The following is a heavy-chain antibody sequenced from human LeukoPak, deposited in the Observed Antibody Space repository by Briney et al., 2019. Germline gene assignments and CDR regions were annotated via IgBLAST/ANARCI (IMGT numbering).Heavy chain of an antibody. D-gene: IGHD1-1*01. V-gene: IGHV3-74*01. Sequence: PGGSLRLSCAASGFTFSSYWMHWVRQAPGKGPVWVSRVDVHGQGTAYADSVKGRFTISRDNAKNSLYLQMNSLTAGDTAVYYCARGPPRGKYYYMDVWGKGTTVTVSS. CDR1: GFTFSSYW. CDR3: ARGPPRGKYYYMDV. J-gene: IGHJ6*03. CDR2: VDVHGQGT.